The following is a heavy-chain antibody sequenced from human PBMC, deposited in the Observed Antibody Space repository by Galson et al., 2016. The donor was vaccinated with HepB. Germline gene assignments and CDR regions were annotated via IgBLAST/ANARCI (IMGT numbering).Heavy chain of an antibody. CDR3: ARGTYYDSATRFDP. V-gene: IGHV4-34*01. Sequence: SETLSLTCAVFGGPFNGYHWTWIRQPPGKGLEWIGEINHSGNTNYNPSLKSRVNLSVDMSKKQFTLELTSVTAADTAIYYCARGTYYDSATRFDPWGQGTPVTVAS. CDR1: GGPFNGYH. CDR2: INHSGNT. J-gene: IGHJ5*02. D-gene: IGHD3-3*01.